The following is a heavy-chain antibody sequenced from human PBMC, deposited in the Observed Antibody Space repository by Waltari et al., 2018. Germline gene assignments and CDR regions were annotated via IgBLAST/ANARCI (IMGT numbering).Heavy chain of an antibody. CDR2: IIQVGSER. CDR3: VRPRTALFREGLNV. D-gene: IGHD2-21*02. Sequence: EAQLVESGGGLVQPGGSLRLTCVASGFTFSDYWMFWVRQAPGKGLGWVANIIQVGSERYHADSVKGRFTISRDNAKNSLYLEMNSLGVEDTAVYYCVRPRTALFREGLNVWGQGTQVIVSS. J-gene: IGHJ1*01. CDR1: GFTFSDYW. V-gene: IGHV3-7*01.